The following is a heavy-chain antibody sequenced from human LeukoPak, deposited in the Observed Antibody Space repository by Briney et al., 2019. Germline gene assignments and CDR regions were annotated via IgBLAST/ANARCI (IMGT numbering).Heavy chain of an antibody. D-gene: IGHD5-12*01. Sequence: GGSLRLSCAASGFTFSDYSMNWVRQAPGKGLEWVSYISVSTSTIYYADSVKGRFTISRDNAKNSLYLQMNSLRAEDTAVYYCARDGSFSYWGQGTLVTVSP. J-gene: IGHJ4*02. CDR1: GFTFSDYS. CDR3: ARDGSFSY. V-gene: IGHV3-48*04. CDR2: ISVSTSTI.